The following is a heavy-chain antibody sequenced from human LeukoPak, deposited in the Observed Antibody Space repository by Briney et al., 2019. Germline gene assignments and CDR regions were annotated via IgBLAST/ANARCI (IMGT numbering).Heavy chain of an antibody. D-gene: IGHD3-22*01. CDR2: INPSGGST. CDR1: GYTFTSYY. J-gene: IGHJ5*02. CDR3: ARLRPTYYYDRGWFDP. V-gene: IGHV1-46*01. Sequence: ASVKVSCKASGYTFTSYYMHWVRQAPGQGLEWMGIINPSGGSTSYAQKFQGRVTMTRDTSTSTVYMVLSSLRSEDTAVYYCARLRPTYYYDRGWFDPWGQGTLVTVSS.